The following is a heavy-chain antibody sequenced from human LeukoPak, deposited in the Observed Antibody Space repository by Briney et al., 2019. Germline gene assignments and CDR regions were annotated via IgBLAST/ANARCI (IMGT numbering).Heavy chain of an antibody. V-gene: IGHV3-23*01. D-gene: IGHD3-10*01. CDR2: ISTSGAGT. Sequence: GGSLRLSCAASGFTFSSYAMSWVRQAPGRGLEWVSGISTSGAGTYYADSVKGRFTISRDNSKNTLYLQMNSLRAEDTAVYYCATRRGGALDIWGQGTMVTVSS. J-gene: IGHJ3*02. CDR3: ATRRGGALDI. CDR1: GFTFSSYA.